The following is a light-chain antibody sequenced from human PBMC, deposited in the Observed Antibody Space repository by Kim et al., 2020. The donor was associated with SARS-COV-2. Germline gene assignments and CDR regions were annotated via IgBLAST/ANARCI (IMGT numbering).Light chain of an antibody. J-gene: IGLJ3*02. V-gene: IGLV3-19*01. CDR2: GKN. CDR3: NSRDSSGNHPWV. CDR1: SLRSYY. Sequence: SSELTQDPAVSVALGQTVRITCRGDSLRSYYASWYQQKPGQAPVLVIYGKNNRPSGIPDRFSGSSSGNTASLTITGAQAEDEADYYCNSRDSSGNHPWVFGGVTQLTVL.